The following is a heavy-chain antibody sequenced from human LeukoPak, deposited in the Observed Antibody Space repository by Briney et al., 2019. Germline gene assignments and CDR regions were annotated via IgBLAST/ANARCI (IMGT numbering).Heavy chain of an antibody. CDR1: GFTFTNYA. V-gene: IGHV3-23*01. CDR3: AKAGYFDNPEVEYFQH. D-gene: IGHD3-9*01. CDR2: ISGSGDKT. J-gene: IGHJ1*01. Sequence: GGSLRLSCAASGFTFTNYAMNWVRQAPGKGLEWVSDISGSGDKTYHADAVKGRFAISKDISKNTLYLQMDRLRVEDTAVYYCAKAGYFDNPEVEYFQHWGQSTLVTVSS.